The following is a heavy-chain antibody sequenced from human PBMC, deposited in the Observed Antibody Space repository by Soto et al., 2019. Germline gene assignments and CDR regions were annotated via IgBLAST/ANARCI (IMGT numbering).Heavy chain of an antibody. CDR3: ARDSGYYYFSGSYYNSRFLFDP. CDR2: ISAYNGNT. CDR1: GYTFTSYG. Sequence: ASVKVSCKASGYTFTSYGISWVRQAPGQGLEWMGWISAYNGNTNYAQKLQGRVTMATDTSTSTAYMELRSLRSDDTAVYYCARDSGYYYFSGSYYNSRFLFDPWGQRSLDTGSS. J-gene: IGHJ5*02. V-gene: IGHV1-18*01. D-gene: IGHD3-10*01.